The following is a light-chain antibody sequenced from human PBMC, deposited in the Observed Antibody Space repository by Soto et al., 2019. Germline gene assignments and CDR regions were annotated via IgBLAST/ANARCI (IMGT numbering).Light chain of an antibody. V-gene: IGKV3-20*01. Sequence: SPGTLSLSPEERATLSCRATESISSSYLAWYQQKPGQAPRLLIYGASSRATGIPDRFSGSGSGTDFTLTISRLEPEDFAVYYCQQYGSSPPWTFGQGTKVDI. CDR1: ESISSSY. CDR2: GAS. CDR3: QQYGSSPPWT. J-gene: IGKJ1*01.